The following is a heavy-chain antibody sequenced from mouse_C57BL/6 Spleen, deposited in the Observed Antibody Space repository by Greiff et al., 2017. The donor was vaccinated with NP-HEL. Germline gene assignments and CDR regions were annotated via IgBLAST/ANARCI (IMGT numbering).Heavy chain of an antibody. J-gene: IGHJ2*01. Sequence: QVQLQQPGAELVKPGASVKLSCKASGYTFTSYWMHWVKQRPGQGLEWIGMIHPNSGSTNYNEKFKSKATLTVDKSSSTAYMQLSSLTSEDSAVYYWARDGGNYGGGYWGQGTTLTVSS. CDR1: GYTFTSYW. D-gene: IGHD2-1*01. CDR2: IHPNSGST. V-gene: IGHV1-64*01. CDR3: ARDGGNYGGGY.